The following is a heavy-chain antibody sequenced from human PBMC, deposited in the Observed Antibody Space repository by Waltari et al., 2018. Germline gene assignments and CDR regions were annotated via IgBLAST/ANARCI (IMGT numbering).Heavy chain of an antibody. V-gene: IGHV4-39*07. J-gene: IGHJ4*02. CDR1: GGSISSSSYY. CDR3: ARAYFFPAYYFDY. D-gene: IGHD2-8*01. CDR2: IYYSGST. Sequence: QLQLQESGPGLVKPSETLSLTCTVSGGSISSSSYYWGWIRQPPGKGLEWIGSIYYSGSTYYNPSLKSRVTISVDTSKNQFSLKLSSVTAADTAVYYCARAYFFPAYYFDYWGQGTLVTVSS.